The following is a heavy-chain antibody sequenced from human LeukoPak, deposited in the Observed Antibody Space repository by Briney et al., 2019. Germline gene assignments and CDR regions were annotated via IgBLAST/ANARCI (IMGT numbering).Heavy chain of an antibody. CDR3: ARSEAYGSGSSPFDY. D-gene: IGHD3-10*01. CDR1: GYTFSSYG. CDR2: INPYNGDT. Sequence: ASVKVSCKASGYTFSSYGINWVRQAPGQGPEWMGWINPYNGDTDYAQQLQGRVTMTTDTSTSTAYMELSSLRSEDTAVYYCARSEAYGSGSSPFDYWGQGTLVTVSS. J-gene: IGHJ4*02. V-gene: IGHV1-18*01.